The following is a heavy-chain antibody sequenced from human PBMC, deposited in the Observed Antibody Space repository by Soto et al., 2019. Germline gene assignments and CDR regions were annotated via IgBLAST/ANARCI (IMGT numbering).Heavy chain of an antibody. J-gene: IGHJ4*02. V-gene: IGHV1-2*04. D-gene: IGHD2-21*01. CDR2: INPNSGGT. CDR1: GYTFTGYY. CDR3: ARAPGGSITTSCGGDCPTFPFDY. Sequence: ASVKVSCKASGYTFTGYYMHWVRQAPGQGLEWMGWINPNSGGTNYAQKFQGWVTMTRDTSISTAYMERGRLRSDATAVYYCARAPGGSITTSCGGDCPTFPFDYWGQGTLVTVSS.